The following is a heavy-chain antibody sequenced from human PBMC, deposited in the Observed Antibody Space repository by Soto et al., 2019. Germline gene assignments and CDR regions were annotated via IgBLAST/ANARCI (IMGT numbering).Heavy chain of an antibody. CDR1: GGSISSYY. D-gene: IGHD2-21*02. Sequence: SETLSLTWTGSGGSISSYYWSWIRQPPGKGLEWIGYIYYSGSTNYNPSLKSRVTISVDTSKNQFSLKLSSVTAAATAVYYCARERAYCGGDCYSDAFDIWGQATMGTVS. CDR3: ARERAYCGGDCYSDAFDI. CDR2: IYYSGST. J-gene: IGHJ3*02. V-gene: IGHV4-59*01.